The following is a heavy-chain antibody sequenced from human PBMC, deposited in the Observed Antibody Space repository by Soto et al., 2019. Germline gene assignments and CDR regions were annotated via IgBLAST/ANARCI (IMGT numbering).Heavy chain of an antibody. CDR1: GFSLNTNGMG. V-gene: IGHV2-5*02. CDR2: IYWDEDK. D-gene: IGHD1-7*01. Sequence: QITLKESGPTLVRPTQTLTLTCSFSGFSLNTNGMGVGWIRQPPGKALEWLAFIYWDEDKRYSPSLKTRLTVTTDTSKNEVVLTLTNLDPLDTGTYYSEGWNYESGLDVWGQGTTVTVSS. CDR3: EGWNYESGLDV. J-gene: IGHJ6*02.